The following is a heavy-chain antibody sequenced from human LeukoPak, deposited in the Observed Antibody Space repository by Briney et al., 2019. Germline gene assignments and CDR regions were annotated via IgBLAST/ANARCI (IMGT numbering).Heavy chain of an antibody. V-gene: IGHV3-7*01. CDR3: ARGVTSGPRRYDVRNFDY. Sequence: GGSLRLSCTASGFIFSTSWMTWVRQAPGKGLEWVANINLDGSEKYYVDSVKGRFTISRDNAKNSLYLQMNSLRAEDTAVYYCARGVTSGPRRYDVRNFDYWGQGTPVTVSS. CDR2: INLDGSEK. CDR1: GFIFSTSW. J-gene: IGHJ4*02. D-gene: IGHD5-12*01.